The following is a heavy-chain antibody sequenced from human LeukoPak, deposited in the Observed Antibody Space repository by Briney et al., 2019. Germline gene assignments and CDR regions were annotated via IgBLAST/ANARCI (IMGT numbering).Heavy chain of an antibody. CDR1: GFTFSRYN. D-gene: IGHD6-25*01. Sequence: PGGSLRLSCAASGFTFSRYNMNWVRQAPGKGLEWVSSISSSSSYIYYADSVKGRFTISRDNSKNTLYLQMNSLRAEDTAVYYCAKGGGHYYYYYMDVWGKGTTVTISS. J-gene: IGHJ6*03. CDR2: ISSSSSYI. CDR3: AKGGGHYYYYYMDV. V-gene: IGHV3-21*04.